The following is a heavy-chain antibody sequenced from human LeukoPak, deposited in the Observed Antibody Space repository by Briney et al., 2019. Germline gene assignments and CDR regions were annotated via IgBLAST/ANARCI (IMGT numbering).Heavy chain of an antibody. CDR1: GGSISSSSYY. CDR3: ASTSYDSSGYFDY. V-gene: IGHV4-39*01. D-gene: IGHD3-22*01. Sequence: SETLSLTCTVSGGSISSSSYYWGWIRQPPGKGLEWIGSIYFSGSTYYNPSLKSRVTIYVDTSKNQFSLKLRSVTAAATTIYYCASTSYDSSGYFDYWGQGTLVTVSS. CDR2: IYFSGST. J-gene: IGHJ4*02.